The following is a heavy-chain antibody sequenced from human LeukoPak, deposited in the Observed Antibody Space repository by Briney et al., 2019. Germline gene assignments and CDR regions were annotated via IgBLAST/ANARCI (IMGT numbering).Heavy chain of an antibody. CDR2: IGTAGDT. D-gene: IGHD2-8*01. V-gene: IGHV3-13*01. CDR3: ARANGVPYYYYTDV. J-gene: IGHJ6*03. Sequence: PGGSLRLSCAASGFTFSSYDMHWVRQATGKGLEWVSAIGTAGDTYYPGSVKGRFTISRENAKNSLYLQMNSLRAGDTAVYYCARANGVPYYYYTDVWGKGTTVTVSS. CDR1: GFTFSSYD.